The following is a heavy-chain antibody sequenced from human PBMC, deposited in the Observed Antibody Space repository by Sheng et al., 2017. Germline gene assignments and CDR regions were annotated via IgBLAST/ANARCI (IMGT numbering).Heavy chain of an antibody. CDR2: ISSSSSYT. J-gene: IGHJ4*02. CDR3: AREFCSSTSCTPGVDY. D-gene: IGHD2-2*01. V-gene: IGHV3-11*05. CDR1: GFTFSDSY. Sequence: QVQLVESGGGLVKPGGSLRLSCAASGFTFSDSYMSWIRQAPGKGLEWVSYISSSSSYTNYADSVKGRFTISRDNAKNSLYLQMNSLRAEDTAVYYCAREFCSSTSCTPGVDYWGQGTLVTVSS.